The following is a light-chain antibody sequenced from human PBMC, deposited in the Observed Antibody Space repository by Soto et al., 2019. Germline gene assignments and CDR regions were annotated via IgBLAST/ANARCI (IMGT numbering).Light chain of an antibody. J-gene: IGKJ1*01. V-gene: IGKV1-5*01. CDR2: DAS. Sequence: DIQMTQSPSTLSASVGDRVTITCRASQGISSYLAWYQQKPGKAPKLLIYDASSLESGVPQRFSGSGSGTEFTLTISSLQTDDFSTYYCQQYHSYWTFGQGTKVDIK. CDR3: QQYHSYWT. CDR1: QGISSY.